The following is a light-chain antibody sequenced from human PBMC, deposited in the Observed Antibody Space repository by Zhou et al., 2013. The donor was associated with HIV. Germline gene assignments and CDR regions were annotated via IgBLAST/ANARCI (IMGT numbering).Light chain of an antibody. V-gene: IGKV1-27*01. Sequence: DIQMSQSPSSLSASVGDRVTITCRAGQDITNYLAWYQQKPGKIPKLLIYAASTLQSGVPSRFSGSGSGTDFTLTISSLQPEDVATYYCTKYDRVPLTFGGGTKVEIK. CDR3: TKYDRVPLT. CDR2: AAS. J-gene: IGKJ4*01. CDR1: QDITNY.